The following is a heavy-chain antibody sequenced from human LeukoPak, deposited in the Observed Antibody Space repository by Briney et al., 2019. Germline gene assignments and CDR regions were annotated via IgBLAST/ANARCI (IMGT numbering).Heavy chain of an antibody. D-gene: IGHD2-15*01. V-gene: IGHV4-39*01. Sequence: SETLSLTCTVSGGSISSSSYFWGWIRQPPGKGLEWIGSIYYSGSAYYNPSLKSRVTISVGTSKNQFSLKLSSVTAADTAVYYCARILCSGKSCYSGYWGQGTLVTVSS. CDR1: GGSISSSSYF. CDR2: IYYSGSA. CDR3: ARILCSGKSCYSGY. J-gene: IGHJ4*02.